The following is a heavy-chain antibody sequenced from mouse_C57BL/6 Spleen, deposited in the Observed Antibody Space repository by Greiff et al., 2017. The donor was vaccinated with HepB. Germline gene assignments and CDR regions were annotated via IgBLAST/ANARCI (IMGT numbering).Heavy chain of an antibody. CDR3: VKSDYHDY. Sequence: VQLQQSGAELVKPGASVKLSCKASGYTFTSYWMQWVKQRPGQGLEWIGEIDPSDSYTNYNQKFKGKATLTVDTSSSTASMQLSSLTSEDSAVYYCVKSDYHDYWGQGTTLTVSS. V-gene: IGHV1-50*01. J-gene: IGHJ2*01. CDR2: IDPSDSYT. CDR1: GYTFTSYW. D-gene: IGHD2-4*01.